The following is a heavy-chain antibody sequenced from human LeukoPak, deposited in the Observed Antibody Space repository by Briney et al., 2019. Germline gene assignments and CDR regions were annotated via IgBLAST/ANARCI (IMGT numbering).Heavy chain of an antibody. CDR3: AKDAFYGSGPGI. Sequence: GRSLRLSCAASGFTFSSYGMHWVRQAPGKGLGWVAVISYDGSNKYYADSVKGRFTNSRDNSKNTLYRQMNSLRAEDTAVYYCAKDAFYGSGPGIWGQGTMVTVSS. CDR2: ISYDGSNK. CDR1: GFTFSSYG. J-gene: IGHJ3*02. V-gene: IGHV3-30*18. D-gene: IGHD3-10*01.